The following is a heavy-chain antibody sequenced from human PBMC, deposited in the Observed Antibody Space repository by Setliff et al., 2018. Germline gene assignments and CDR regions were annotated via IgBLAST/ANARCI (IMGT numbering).Heavy chain of an antibody. D-gene: IGHD3-3*01. CDR1: GGSISGGFYY. CDR3: ARMSGFQYMDV. CDR2: IYTSWST. J-gene: IGHJ6*03. V-gene: IGHV4-61*09. Sequence: SETLSLTCTVSGGSISGGFYYWSWIRQPAGKGLEWIGQIYTSWSTNYNPSLKSRVTISLDTSKNQFSLSLSSVTAADTAVYYCARMSGFQYMDVWGKGTTVTVSS.